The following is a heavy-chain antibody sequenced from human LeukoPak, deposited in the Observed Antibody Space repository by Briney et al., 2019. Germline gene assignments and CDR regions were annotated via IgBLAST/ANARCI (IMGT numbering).Heavy chain of an antibody. Sequence: PGGSLRLSCAASGFPFSAYWVRWVRQAPGKGLVWVSRINTDGTYTSYADSVKGRFTISRDNAQNTLFLQMTSLRVEDTAVYYCAKDMTGPDDSWGPGTLVTVSS. J-gene: IGHJ4*02. CDR3: AKDMTGPDDS. V-gene: IGHV3-74*01. D-gene: IGHD3-16*01. CDR1: GFPFSAYW. CDR2: INTDGTYT.